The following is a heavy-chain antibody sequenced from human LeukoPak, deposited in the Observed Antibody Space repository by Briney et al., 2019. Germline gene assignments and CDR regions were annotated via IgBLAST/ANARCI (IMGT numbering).Heavy chain of an antibody. V-gene: IGHV4-34*01. J-gene: IGHJ5*02. Sequence: SETLSLTXAXXGXSFSNYWSWIRQPPGKGLEWIGEINRRGSTNYNPSLKSRVTISVDTSKNQFSLKLSSVTAADTAVYYCARLGTTYYDFWSGYYTRKTYNWFDPWGQGTLVTVSS. CDR3: ARLGTTYYDFWSGYYTRKTYNWFDP. D-gene: IGHD3-3*01. CDR1: GXSFSNY. CDR2: INRRGST.